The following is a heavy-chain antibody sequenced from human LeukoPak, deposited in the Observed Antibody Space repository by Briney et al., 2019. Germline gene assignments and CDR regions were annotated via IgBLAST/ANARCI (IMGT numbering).Heavy chain of an antibody. D-gene: IGHD3-22*01. V-gene: IGHV4-4*07. CDR3: ARLKFYDSTGYSPGYYMDV. CDR2: IYPTGNT. Sequence: SETLSLTCSVSGGAIISYYWSWIRQPAGKGPEWIGRIYPTGNTDYNPSLKTRVTMSTDLSKKQFSLGLRSVTAADTAVYYCARLKFYDSTGYSPGYYMDVWGKGTAVTVSS. CDR1: GGAIISYY. J-gene: IGHJ6*03.